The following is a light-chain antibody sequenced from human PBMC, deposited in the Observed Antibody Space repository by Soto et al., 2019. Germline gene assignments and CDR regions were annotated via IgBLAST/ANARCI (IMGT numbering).Light chain of an antibody. J-gene: IGLJ2*01. CDR1: SSNIGSNT. V-gene: IGLV1-44*01. CDR2: TTN. Sequence: QPVLTQPPSASGTPGQRVTISCSGSSSNIGSNTVSWYHQLPGTAPKLLIYTTNQRPSGVPDRFSGSKSGTSASLAISGLQSEDEAEYYCAAWDDSLNGVVFGGGTKVTVL. CDR3: AAWDDSLNGVV.